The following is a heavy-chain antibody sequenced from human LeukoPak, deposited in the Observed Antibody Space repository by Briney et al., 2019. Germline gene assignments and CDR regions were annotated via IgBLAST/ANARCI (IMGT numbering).Heavy chain of an antibody. CDR2: INPGSGST. V-gene: IGHV1-46*01. CDR3: ARDLGKGGFDY. J-gene: IGHJ4*02. D-gene: IGHD1-26*01. Sequence: ASVKVSCKASGYTFTSYYMHWVRQAPGQGLEWMGIINPGSGSTTYAQKFRGRVTMTRDTSTSTVYMELSSLRSEDTAVYYCARDLGKGGFDYWGQGTLVTVSS. CDR1: GYTFTSYY.